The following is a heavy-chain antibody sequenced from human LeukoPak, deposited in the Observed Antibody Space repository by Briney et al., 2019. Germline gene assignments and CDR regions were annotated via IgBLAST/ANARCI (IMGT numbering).Heavy chain of an antibody. CDR1: GGSISSYY. D-gene: IGHD3-3*01. CDR3: AREGYDFWSGYYRWFDP. J-gene: IGHJ5*02. V-gene: IGHV4-59*01. CDR2: IYYSGST. Sequence: SSETLSLTCTVPGGSISSYYWIWIRQPPGKGLEWIGYIYYSGSTNYNPSLKSRVTISVDTSKNQFSLKLSSVTAADTAVYYCAREGYDFWSGYYRWFDPWGQGTLVTVSS.